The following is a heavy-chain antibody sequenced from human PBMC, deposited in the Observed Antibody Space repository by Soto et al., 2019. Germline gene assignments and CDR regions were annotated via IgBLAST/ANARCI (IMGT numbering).Heavy chain of an antibody. CDR3: AKDGLEGLEWLLYHSTTAAFYI. V-gene: IGHV3-23*01. J-gene: IGHJ3*02. D-gene: IGHD3-3*01. Sequence: EVQLLESGGGLVQPGGSLRLSCAASGFTFSSYAMSWVSQAPGKGLEWVSANSGSGGSTYYADSVKGRFTISRDNSKNTLYLQMNSLRAEDTAVYYCAKDGLEGLEWLLYHSTTAAFYIWGQGTMVTVSS. CDR2: NSGSGGST. CDR1: GFTFSSYA.